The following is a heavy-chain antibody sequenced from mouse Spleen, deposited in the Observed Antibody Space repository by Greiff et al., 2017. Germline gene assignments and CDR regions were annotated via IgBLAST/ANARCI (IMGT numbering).Heavy chain of an antibody. J-gene: IGHJ2*01. CDR3: TTSGYDDGGVYFDY. Sequence: VQLQQSGAELVRPGASVKLSCTASGFNIKDDYMHWVKQRPEQGLEWLGWIDPENGDTEYASKFQGKATITADTSSNTADLQLSSLTSEDTAVYYCTTSGYDDGGVYFDYWGQGTTLTVSS. CDR2: IDPENGDT. V-gene: IGHV14-4*01. CDR1: GFNIKDDY. D-gene: IGHD2-2*01.